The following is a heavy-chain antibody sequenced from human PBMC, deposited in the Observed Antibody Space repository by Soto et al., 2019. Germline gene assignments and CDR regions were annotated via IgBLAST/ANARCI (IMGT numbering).Heavy chain of an antibody. CDR2: IIPIFGTA. D-gene: IGHD2-2*01. CDR1: GGTFSSYA. V-gene: IGHV1-69*13. Sequence: SVKVSCKASGGTFSSYAISWVRQAPGQGFEWMGGIIPIFGTANYAQKFQGRVTITADESTSTAYMELSSLRSEDTAVYYCARHDCISTSCQTYYYYYGMDVWGQGTTVTVSS. CDR3: ARHDCISTSCQTYYYYYGMDV. J-gene: IGHJ6*02.